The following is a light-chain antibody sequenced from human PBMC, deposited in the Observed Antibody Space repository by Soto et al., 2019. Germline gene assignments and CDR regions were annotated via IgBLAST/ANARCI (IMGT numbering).Light chain of an antibody. CDR1: SANIGSNT. V-gene: IGLV1-44*01. CDR3: AALDDSLNGLV. Sequence: QSVLTQPPSASGTPGQRVTIPCSGSSANIGSNTVNCYQQLPGTAPKLLIYNNNQRPSGVPDRFSGSKSGTSASLAIIGLQAEDEADYYCAALDDSLNGLVFGTGTKLTVL. J-gene: IGLJ1*01. CDR2: NNN.